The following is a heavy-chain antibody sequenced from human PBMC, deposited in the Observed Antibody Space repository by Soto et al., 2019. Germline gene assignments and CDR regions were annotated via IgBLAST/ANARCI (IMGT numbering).Heavy chain of an antibody. CDR2: IYYSGST. Sequence: SETLSLTCTVSGGSISSYYWSWIRQPPGKGLEWIGYIYYSGSTNYNPSLKSRVTISVDTSKNQFSLKLSSVTAADTAVYYCARAPGRKAVAGPFDIWGQGTMVTVS. CDR3: ARAPGRKAVAGPFDI. V-gene: IGHV4-59*01. D-gene: IGHD6-19*01. J-gene: IGHJ3*02. CDR1: GGSISSYY.